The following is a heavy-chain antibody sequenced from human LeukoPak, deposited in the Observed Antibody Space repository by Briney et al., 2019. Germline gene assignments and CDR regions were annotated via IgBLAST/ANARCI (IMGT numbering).Heavy chain of an antibody. CDR3: AGWSGELLSIFAF. CDR2: VYHSGIS. J-gene: IGHJ4*02. D-gene: IGHD3-10*01. CDR1: GYSIRSAYY. Sequence: SETLSLTCAVSGYSIRSAYYWGWIPQPPGKGLEWIGSVYHSGISYSNPSLKSRVSISVDTSKNQFSMRLSSVTAADTATYYCAGWSGELLSIFAFWGQGTLVTVYS. V-gene: IGHV4-38-2*01.